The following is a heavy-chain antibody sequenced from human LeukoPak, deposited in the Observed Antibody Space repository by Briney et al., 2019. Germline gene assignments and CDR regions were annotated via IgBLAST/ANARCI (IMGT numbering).Heavy chain of an antibody. CDR2: ISSSSSYI. Sequence: PGGSLRLSCAASGFTFSSYSMNWVRQAPGKGLEWVSSISSSSSYIYYADSVKGRFTISRDNAKNSLYLQMNSLRAEDTAVYYCARARDYDYVWGSYWPDPWGQGTLVTVSS. CDR3: ARARDYDYVWGSYWPDP. D-gene: IGHD3-16*01. J-gene: IGHJ5*02. V-gene: IGHV3-21*01. CDR1: GFTFSSYS.